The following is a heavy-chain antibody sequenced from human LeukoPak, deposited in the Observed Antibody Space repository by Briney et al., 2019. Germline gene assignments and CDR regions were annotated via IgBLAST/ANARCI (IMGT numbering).Heavy chain of an antibody. Sequence: PSETLSLTCTVYGGSVNSNSYHWTWIRQHPGKGLECIGYIYYSGYTYYNPSLRSRVTISVDTSKSQFSLRLSSVTAADTAVYYCARTQHYDFWSGYCLFDYWGQGTLVTVSS. CDR1: GGSVNSNSYH. CDR2: IYYSGYT. D-gene: IGHD3-3*01. J-gene: IGHJ4*02. V-gene: IGHV4-31*03. CDR3: ARTQHYDFWSGYCLFDY.